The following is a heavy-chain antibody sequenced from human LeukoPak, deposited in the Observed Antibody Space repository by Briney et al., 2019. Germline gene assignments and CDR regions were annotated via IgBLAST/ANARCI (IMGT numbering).Heavy chain of an antibody. CDR3: ARGRAGVGGRIPDWAFDI. J-gene: IGHJ3*02. D-gene: IGHD3/OR15-3a*01. Sequence: ASVKVSCKASGYTFTNSDINWVRQAAGQGLEWMGWMNPDSGNTGYARNFQGRVTMTRNTSISTAYMELSSLRSEDTAVYYCARGRAGVGGRIPDWAFDIWGQGTMVTVSS. CDR2: MNPDSGNT. CDR1: GYTFTNSD. V-gene: IGHV1-8*01.